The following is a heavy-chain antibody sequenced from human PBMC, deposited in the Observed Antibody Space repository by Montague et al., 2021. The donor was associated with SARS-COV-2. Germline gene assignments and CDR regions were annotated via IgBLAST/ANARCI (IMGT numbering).Heavy chain of an antibody. D-gene: IGHD6-25*01. V-gene: IGHV4-39*01. CDR3: ARGSGSASAIWFDP. J-gene: IGHJ5*02. CDR2: LFYSGSS. Sequence: SETLSLTCTVAGGSISSSNYCWGWIRQPPGKGLEWIGSLFYSGSSFYNPSLKSRVTISVDTSKNQFSLRLSSVTAADTAVYYCARGSGSASAIWFDPWGQGTLVTVSS. CDR1: GGSISSSNYC.